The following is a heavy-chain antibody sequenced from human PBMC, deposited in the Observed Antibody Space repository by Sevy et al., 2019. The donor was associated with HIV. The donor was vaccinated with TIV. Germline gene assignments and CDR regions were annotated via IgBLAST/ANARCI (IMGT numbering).Heavy chain of an antibody. CDR2: IYGSGGVT. Sequence: GGSLRLSCAASGFTFSSYAMNWVRQAPGKGLEWVSTIYGSGGVTYYADSVKGRFTISRDKSKNTLYLQMNSLRAEDTAVSYCAGGRYDSSGSFDAFDIRGQGTMVTVSS. V-gene: IGHV3-23*01. CDR3: AGGRYDSSGSFDAFDI. CDR1: GFTFSSYA. J-gene: IGHJ3*02. D-gene: IGHD3-22*01.